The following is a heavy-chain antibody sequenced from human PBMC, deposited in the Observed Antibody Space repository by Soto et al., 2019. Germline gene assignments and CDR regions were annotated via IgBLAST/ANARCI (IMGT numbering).Heavy chain of an antibody. Sequence: QLQLQESGPGLVKPSETLSLTCTVSGGSISSSSYYWGWIRQPPGKGLEWIGSIYYSGSTYYNPSFKIRVPISGDTSKSQFSRKLSSVTAADTAVYYWAREGKSSGNGDYWGQGTLVTVSS. J-gene: IGHJ4*02. CDR1: GGSISSSSYY. CDR2: IYYSGST. V-gene: IGHV4-39*01. CDR3: AREGKSSGNGDY. D-gene: IGHD6-19*01.